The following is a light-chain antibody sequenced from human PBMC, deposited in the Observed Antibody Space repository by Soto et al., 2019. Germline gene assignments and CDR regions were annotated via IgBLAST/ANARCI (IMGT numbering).Light chain of an antibody. CDR2: SDN. CDR3: AAWDASLSANYV. J-gene: IGLJ1*01. CDR1: SSNIGSNS. Sequence: QSVLTQPPSVSGTPGQSVTISCSGGSSNIGSNSVYWYQQLPGTAPKLLIYSDNQRPSGVPDRFSGSKSGTSASLAISGLRSEDEADYYCAAWDASLSANYVFGNGRKVTVL. V-gene: IGLV1-47*02.